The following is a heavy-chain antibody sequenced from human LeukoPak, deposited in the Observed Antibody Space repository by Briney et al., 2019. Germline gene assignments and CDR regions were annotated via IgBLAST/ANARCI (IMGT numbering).Heavy chain of an antibody. CDR3: VRVLWTWALNYYYGMDV. Sequence: PGESLKISCTGSGYSFSTNWIGWVRQMPGKGLEWMGIIYPGDSDTRYSPSFQGQVTISADKSISTAYLRWSSLKASDTAMYYCVRVLWTWALNYYYGMDVWGQGTTVTVSS. J-gene: IGHJ6*02. CDR2: IYPGDSDT. CDR1: GYSFSTNW. V-gene: IGHV5-51*01. D-gene: IGHD2-8*02.